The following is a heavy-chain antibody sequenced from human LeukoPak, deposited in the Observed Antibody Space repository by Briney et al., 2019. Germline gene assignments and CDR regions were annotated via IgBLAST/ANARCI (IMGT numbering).Heavy chain of an antibody. CDR3: ARHREQLVHDYYYYYMDV. J-gene: IGHJ6*03. Sequence: SETLSLTCTVSGGSISSSSYYWGWIRQPPGEGLEWIGSIYYSGSTYYNPSLKSRVTISVDTSKNQFSLKLSSVTAADTAVYYCARHREQLVHDYYYYYMDVWGKGTTVTVSS. D-gene: IGHD6-13*01. V-gene: IGHV4-39*01. CDR2: IYYSGST. CDR1: GGSISSSSYY.